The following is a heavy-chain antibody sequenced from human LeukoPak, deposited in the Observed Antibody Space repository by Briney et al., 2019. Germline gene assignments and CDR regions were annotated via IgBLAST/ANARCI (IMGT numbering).Heavy chain of an antibody. J-gene: IGHJ5*02. CDR2: ISSGSRTI. CDR3: AKAQNYYDRARDWFDP. V-gene: IGHV3-48*01. D-gene: IGHD3-22*01. CDR1: GFTFSSYS. Sequence: GGSLRLSCAASGFTFSSYSMSWVRQAPGKGLEWVSYISSGSRTIYYADSVKGRFTISRDNSKNPLYLQMNSLRAEDTAVYYCAKAQNYYDRARDWFDPWGQGTLVTVSS.